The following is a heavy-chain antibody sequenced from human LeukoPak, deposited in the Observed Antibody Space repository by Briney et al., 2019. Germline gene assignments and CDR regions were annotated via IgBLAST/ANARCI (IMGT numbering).Heavy chain of an antibody. V-gene: IGHV4-59*12. Sequence: PSETLSLTCTVSGGSISSYYWSCIRQPPGRGLEWIGYIYYSGSTKYNPSLKSRVTISVDTSKNQFSLNLSSVTAADTAVYYCATYFYGVYGSYYFDYRGQGTLVTVSS. D-gene: IGHD4-17*01. CDR3: ATYFYGVYGSYYFDY. J-gene: IGHJ4*02. CDR2: IYYSGST. CDR1: GGSISSYY.